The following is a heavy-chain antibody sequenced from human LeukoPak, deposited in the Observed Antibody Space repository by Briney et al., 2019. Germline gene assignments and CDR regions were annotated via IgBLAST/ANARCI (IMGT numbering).Heavy chain of an antibody. J-gene: IGHJ6*02. CDR3: ARPWFAYGLDV. Sequence: GGALRLSRVRPRFTLRNYRMNWVRQAPGKGREWVANIHLVGSEEYTVDSEKERLTISRDNAKNSLHLQMSSLQVEDRVVYYCARPWFAYGLDVWGQGTTVSVS. CDR1: RFTLRNYR. V-gene: IGHV3-7*01. CDR2: IHLVGSEE. D-gene: IGHD3-10*01.